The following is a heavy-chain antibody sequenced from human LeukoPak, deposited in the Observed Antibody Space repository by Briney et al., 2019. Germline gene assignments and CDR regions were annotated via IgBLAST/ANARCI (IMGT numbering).Heavy chain of an antibody. CDR2: IYPGDSDT. CDR1: GYSFTSYW. D-gene: IGHD6-19*01. CDR3: ARPISIAVAGPYYFDY. Sequence: GESLKISCKGSGYSFTSYWIGWVRQMPGKGLEWMGIIYPGDSDTRYSPSFQGQVTISADKSIGTAYLQWSSLKASDTAMYYCARPISIAVAGPYYFDYWGQGTLVTVSS. J-gene: IGHJ4*02. V-gene: IGHV5-51*01.